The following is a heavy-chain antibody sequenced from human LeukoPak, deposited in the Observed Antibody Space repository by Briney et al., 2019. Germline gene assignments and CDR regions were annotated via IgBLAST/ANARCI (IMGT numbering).Heavy chain of an antibody. Sequence: GGSLRLSCAASGFTFSGSAMHWVRQASGEVLEWVGRIRSKANSYATAYAASVKGRFTISRDDSKNTAYLQMNSLKTGDTAVYYCTSYSSSFDYYYYYMDVWGKGTTVTVSS. J-gene: IGHJ6*03. CDR2: IRSKANSYAT. CDR1: GFTFSGSA. D-gene: IGHD6-13*01. V-gene: IGHV3-73*01. CDR3: TSYSSSFDYYYYYMDV.